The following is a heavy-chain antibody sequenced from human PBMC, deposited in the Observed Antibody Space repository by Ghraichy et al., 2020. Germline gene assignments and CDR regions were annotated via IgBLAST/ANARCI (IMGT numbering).Heavy chain of an antibody. J-gene: IGHJ4*02. Sequence: ASVKVSCKASGYTFTGYYIHWVRQAPGQGLEWMGWMNPNSGGTNYEQKFQGRVTMTRDTSIRAAYMELSSLRSDDTAVYYCARVDSETYTSLDYWGQGALVTVSS. V-gene: IGHV1-2*02. CDR3: ARVDSETYTSLDY. CDR2: MNPNSGGT. CDR1: GYTFTGYY. D-gene: IGHD1-26*01.